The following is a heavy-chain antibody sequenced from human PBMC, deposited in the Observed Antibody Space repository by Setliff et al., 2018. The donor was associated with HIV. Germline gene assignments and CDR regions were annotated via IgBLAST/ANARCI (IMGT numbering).Heavy chain of an antibody. V-gene: IGHV4-4*07. J-gene: IGHJ4*02. Sequence: SETLSLTCTVSGGSITSYYWSWIRQPAGKGLEWFGRIYISGSTNYNPSFESRVTMSIDTSKNQFSLKLSSVTAADTAVYYCARGNAYPGIQLVDYWGQGTLVTVSS. CDR2: IYISGST. D-gene: IGHD5-18*01. CDR1: GGSITSYY. CDR3: ARGNAYPGIQLVDY.